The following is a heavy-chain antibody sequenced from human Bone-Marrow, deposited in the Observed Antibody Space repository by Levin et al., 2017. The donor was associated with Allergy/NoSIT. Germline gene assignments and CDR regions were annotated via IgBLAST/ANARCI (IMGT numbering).Heavy chain of an antibody. V-gene: IGHV3-23*01. CDR1: GFTFSDYA. Sequence: PGGSLRLSCAASGFTFSDYAMNWVRQAPGRGLEWVSVIGGSGGSTYYADSVKGRFTISRDNSKDTLYLQMNSLRAEDTAVYYCAKDNYGSGTYTYYGMDVWGQGTTVTVSS. J-gene: IGHJ6*02. CDR3: AKDNYGSGTYTYYGMDV. CDR2: IGGSGGST. D-gene: IGHD3-10*01.